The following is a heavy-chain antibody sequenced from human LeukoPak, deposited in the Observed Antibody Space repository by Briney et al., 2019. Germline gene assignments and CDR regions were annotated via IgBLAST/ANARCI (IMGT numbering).Heavy chain of an antibody. CDR3: ARVNDYGDYVVDY. D-gene: IGHD4-17*01. Sequence: GGSLRLSCAASGFILSNYEMNWVRQAPGKGLEWVSSITSSSSYIYYADSVKGRFTISRDNAKNSLYLQMNSLRAEDTAVYYCARVNDYGDYVVDYWGQGTLVTVSS. CDR1: GFILSNYE. CDR2: ITSSSSYI. V-gene: IGHV3-21*01. J-gene: IGHJ4*02.